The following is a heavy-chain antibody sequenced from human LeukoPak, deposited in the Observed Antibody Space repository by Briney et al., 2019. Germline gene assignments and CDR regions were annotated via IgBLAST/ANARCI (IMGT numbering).Heavy chain of an antibody. V-gene: IGHV4-61*02. CDR3: AIHYSSGYMPWIDY. Sequence: PSQTLSLTCTVSGGSISSGSYYWSWIRQPAGKGLEWIGRIYTSGSTNYNPSLKSRVTISVDTSKNQFSLKLSSVTAADTAVYYCAIHYSSGYMPWIDYWGQGTLVTVSS. CDR1: GGSISSGSYY. J-gene: IGHJ4*02. D-gene: IGHD3-22*01. CDR2: IYTSGST.